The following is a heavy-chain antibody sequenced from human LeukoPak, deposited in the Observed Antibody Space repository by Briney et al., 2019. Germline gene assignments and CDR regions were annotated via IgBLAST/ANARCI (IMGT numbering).Heavy chain of an antibody. V-gene: IGHV3-21*01. CDR2: ISSSSSYI. CDR3: ARWKRDGYNYDGYYYYYMDV. Sequence: GGSLRLSCAASGFTFSSYSMNWVRQAPGRGLEWVSSISSSSSYIYYADSVKGRFTISRDNAKNSLYLQMNSLRAEDTAVYYCARWKRDGYNYDGYYYYYMDVWGKGTTVTVSS. J-gene: IGHJ6*03. CDR1: GFTFSSYS. D-gene: IGHD5-24*01.